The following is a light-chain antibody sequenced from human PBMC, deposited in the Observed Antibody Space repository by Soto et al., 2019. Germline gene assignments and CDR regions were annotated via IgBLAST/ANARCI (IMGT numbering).Light chain of an antibody. J-gene: IGLJ7*01. CDR1: TSNIAGNT. CDR3: ATWDDSLNAAV. V-gene: IGLV1-44*01. Sequence: QSVLTQPPSLSGTPGQRVTISCSGSTSNIAGNTVHWYQHLPETTPKLLINIDDQRPSGVPDRFSGSKSGTSASLAISGLQSEDEADYYCATWDDSLNAAVFGGGTQLTVL. CDR2: IDD.